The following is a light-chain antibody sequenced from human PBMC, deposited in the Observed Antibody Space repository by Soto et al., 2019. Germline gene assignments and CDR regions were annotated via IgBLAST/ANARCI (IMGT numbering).Light chain of an antibody. J-gene: IGKJ2*01. V-gene: IGKV3-20*01. CDR2: GAS. Sequence: EIVLTQSPGTLSLSPGERATLSCRASQSVSSSYLAWYQQKPGQAPRLLIYGASSRATGIPDRFSGSGSGTVFPITISILEAEDFAVYYCQQYDTSPRTFGQGTQLEIK. CDR3: QQYDTSPRT. CDR1: QSVSSSY.